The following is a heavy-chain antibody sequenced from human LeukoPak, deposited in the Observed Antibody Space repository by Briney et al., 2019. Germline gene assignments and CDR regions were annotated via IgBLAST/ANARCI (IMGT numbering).Heavy chain of an antibody. CDR1: GFIVSHNY. CDR2: IYIDGTT. Sequence: GGSLRLSCAASGFIVSHNYMTWVRQAPGKGLEWISVIYIDGTTYYADSVKGRFTISRDQANNTLYLQMNSLRAEDAAVYYCARMEMWGQGTLVTVSS. J-gene: IGHJ4*02. V-gene: IGHV3-53*01. CDR3: ARMEM. D-gene: IGHD5-24*01.